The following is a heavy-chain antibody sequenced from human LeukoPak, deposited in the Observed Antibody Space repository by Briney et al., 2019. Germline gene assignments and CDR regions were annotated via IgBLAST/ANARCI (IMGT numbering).Heavy chain of an antibody. V-gene: IGHV3-11*04. J-gene: IGHJ4*02. Sequence: GGSLRLSCAASGFTFRNYNMSWIRQAPGKGLEGVSSISSSGSTIYYADSVKGRFTISRDNAKNSLYLQMNSLRAEDTAVYYCARDASSSWHNLLDYWGQGTLVTVSS. D-gene: IGHD6-13*01. CDR2: ISSSGSTI. CDR3: ARDASSSWHNLLDY. CDR1: GFTFRNYN.